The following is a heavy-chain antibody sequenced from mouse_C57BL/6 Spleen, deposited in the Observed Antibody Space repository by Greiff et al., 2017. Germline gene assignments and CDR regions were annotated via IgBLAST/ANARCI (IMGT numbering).Heavy chain of an antibody. CDR3: TTSPAQATYAMDY. CDR2: IDPENGDT. J-gene: IGHJ4*01. D-gene: IGHD3-2*02. CDR1: GFNIKDDY. V-gene: IGHV14-4*01. Sequence: EVQLQQSGAELVRPGASVKLSCTASGFNIKDDYMHWVKQRPEQGLEWIGWIDPENGDTEYASKFQGKATITADTSSNTAYLQLSSLTSEDTAVYYCTTSPAQATYAMDYWGQGTSVTVSS.